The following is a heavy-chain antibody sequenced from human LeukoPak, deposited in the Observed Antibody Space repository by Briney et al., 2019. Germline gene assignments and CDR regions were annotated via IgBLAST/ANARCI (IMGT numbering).Heavy chain of an antibody. CDR3: ARADSDAFDI. Sequence: ASVKVSCKASGYTFTDYYMHWVRQAPGQGREWMGWINPNSGDTNYAQKFQGRVTMTRDTSISIAYMELSRLRSDDTAVYYCARADSDAFDIWGQGTMVTVSS. J-gene: IGHJ3*02. CDR2: INPNSGDT. V-gene: IGHV1-2*02. CDR1: GYTFTDYY.